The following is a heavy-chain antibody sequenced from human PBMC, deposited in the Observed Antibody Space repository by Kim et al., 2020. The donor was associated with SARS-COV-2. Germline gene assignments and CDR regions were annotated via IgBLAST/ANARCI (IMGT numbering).Heavy chain of an antibody. Sequence: DGCCRYYAGSVKGRFTTSRDNAKSMVYLQMNSLRVDDTAIYYCTAMFEYWGQGALVTVSS. J-gene: IGHJ4*02. CDR3: TAMFEY. CDR2: DGCCR. D-gene: IGHD3-10*02. V-gene: IGHV3-74*01.